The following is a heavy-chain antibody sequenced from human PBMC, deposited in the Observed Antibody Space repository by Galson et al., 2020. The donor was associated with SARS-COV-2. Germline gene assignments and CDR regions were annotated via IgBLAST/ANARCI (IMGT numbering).Heavy chain of an antibody. CDR1: GYSFTTYW. D-gene: IGHD3-10*01. CDR3: ARLGTMVRGVTPLDS. CDR2: IDPSDSYT. V-gene: IGHV5-10-1*01. J-gene: IGHJ4*02. Sequence: GESLKISCTASGYSFTTYWITWVRQMPGKGLEWMGTIDPSDSYTTYSPSFQGHVIISADKSISTAYLQWSSLKASDTAMYYCARLGTMVRGVTPLDSWGQGTLITVSS.